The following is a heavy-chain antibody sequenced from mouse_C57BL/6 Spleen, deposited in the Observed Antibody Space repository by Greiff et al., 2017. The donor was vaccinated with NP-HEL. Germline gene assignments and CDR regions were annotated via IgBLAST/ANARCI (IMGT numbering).Heavy chain of an antibody. Sequence: QVQLQQSGPELVKPGASVKISCKASGYAFSSSWMNWVKQRPGQGLEWIGRIYPGDGDTNYIGKFKGKATLTADKSSSTAYMQLSSLTSEDSAVYFCAKPWFAYWGQGTLVTVSA. CDR1: GYAFSSSW. J-gene: IGHJ3*01. CDR3: AKPWFAY. V-gene: IGHV1-82*01. CDR2: IYPGDGDT.